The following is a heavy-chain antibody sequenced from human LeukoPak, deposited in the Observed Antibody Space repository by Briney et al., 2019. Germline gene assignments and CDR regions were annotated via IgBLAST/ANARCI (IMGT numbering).Heavy chain of an antibody. J-gene: IGHJ4*02. CDR2: ISAYNGNT. V-gene: IGHV1-18*01. Sequence: ASVKVSCKASGYTFTSYGISWVRQAPGQGLEWMGWISAYNGNTNYAQKLQGRVTMTTDTSTSTAYMELRSLRSDDTAVYYCARDRRAIATAGEYYLDYWGQGILVTVSS. CDR3: ARDRRAIATAGEYYLDY. CDR1: GYTFTSYG. D-gene: IGHD6-13*01.